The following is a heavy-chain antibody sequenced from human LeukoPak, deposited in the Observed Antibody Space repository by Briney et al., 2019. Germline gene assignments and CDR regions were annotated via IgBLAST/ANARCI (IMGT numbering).Heavy chain of an antibody. CDR2: IWYDGSNK. V-gene: IGHV3-33*01. CDR1: GFTFSSYG. CDR3: ARDLMNGIFDY. Sequence: GGSLRLSCAAFGFTFSSYGMHWVRQAPGKGLEWVAVIWYDGSNKYYADSVKGRFTISRDNSKNTLYLQMNSLRAEDTAVYYCARDLMNGIFDYWGQGTLVTVSS. J-gene: IGHJ4*02. D-gene: IGHD1-14*01.